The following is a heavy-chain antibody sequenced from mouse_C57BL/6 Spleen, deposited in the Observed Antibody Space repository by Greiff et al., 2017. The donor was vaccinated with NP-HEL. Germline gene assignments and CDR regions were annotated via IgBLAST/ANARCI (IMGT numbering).Heavy chain of an antibody. J-gene: IGHJ1*03. D-gene: IGHD1-1*01. CDR3: ARAVVAQGGYFDV. CDR2: IHPNSGST. V-gene: IGHV1-64*01. Sequence: QVQLQQPGAELVKPGASVKLSCKASGYTFTSYWMHWVKQRPGQGLEWIGMIHPNSGSTNYNEKFKSKATLTVDKSSSTAYMQLSSLTSEDSAVYYCARAVVAQGGYFDVWGTGTTVTVSS. CDR1: GYTFTSYW.